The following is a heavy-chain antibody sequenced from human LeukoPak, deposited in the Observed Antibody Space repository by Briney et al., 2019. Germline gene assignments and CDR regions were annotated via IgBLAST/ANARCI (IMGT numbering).Heavy chain of an antibody. CDR1: GFTFSSYW. CDR2: INSDGSST. Sequence: PGGSLRLSCAASGFTFSSYWMHWVCQAPGKGLVWVSRINSDGSSTSYADSVKGRFTISRDNAKNTLYLQMNSLRAEDTAVYYCARDLYYYDILTGYPAETYGMDVWGQGTTVTVSS. D-gene: IGHD3-9*01. J-gene: IGHJ6*02. V-gene: IGHV3-74*01. CDR3: ARDLYYYDILTGYPAETYGMDV.